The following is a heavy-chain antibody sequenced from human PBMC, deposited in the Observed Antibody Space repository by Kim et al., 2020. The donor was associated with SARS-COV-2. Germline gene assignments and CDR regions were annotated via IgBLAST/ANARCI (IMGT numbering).Heavy chain of an antibody. CDR2: INHSGST. CDR3: ARRYPRGVYCGGDCYSNGGFDP. D-gene: IGHD2-21*02. Sequence: SETLSLTCAVYGGSFSGYYWSWIRQPPGKGLEWIGEINHSGSTNYNPSLKSRVTISVDTSKNQFSLKLSSVTAADTAVYYCARRYPRGVYCGGDCYSNGGFDPWGQGTLVTVSS. CDR1: GGSFSGYY. J-gene: IGHJ5*02. V-gene: IGHV4-34*01.